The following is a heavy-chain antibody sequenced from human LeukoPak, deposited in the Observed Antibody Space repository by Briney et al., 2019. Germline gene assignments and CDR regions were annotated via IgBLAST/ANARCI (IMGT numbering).Heavy chain of an antibody. D-gene: IGHD3-9*01. CDR3: ARVQGHYDILTGKEFYMDV. CDR1: GFTFSSYW. V-gene: IGHV3-48*04. CDR2: ISSSGSTI. Sequence: PGGSLRLSCAASGFTFSSYWMHWVRQAPGKGLEWVSYISSSGSTIYYADSVKGRFTISRDNAKNSLYLQMNSLRAEDTAVYYCARVQGHYDILTGKEFYMDVWGKGTTVTISS. J-gene: IGHJ6*03.